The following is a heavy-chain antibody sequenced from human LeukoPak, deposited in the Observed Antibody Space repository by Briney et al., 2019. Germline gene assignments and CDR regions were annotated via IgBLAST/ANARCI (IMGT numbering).Heavy chain of an antibody. V-gene: IGHV3-48*01. CDR2: ISSSSSTI. J-gene: IGHJ4*02. CDR1: GFTFSSYS. D-gene: IGHD6-6*01. Sequence: GGSLRLSCAASGFTFSSYSMNWVRQAPGKGLEWVSYISSSSSTIYYADSVKGRFTISRDNAKNSLYLQMNSLRAEDTAVYYCVRDPGIAARRFDYWGQGTLVTVSS. CDR3: VRDPGIAARRFDY.